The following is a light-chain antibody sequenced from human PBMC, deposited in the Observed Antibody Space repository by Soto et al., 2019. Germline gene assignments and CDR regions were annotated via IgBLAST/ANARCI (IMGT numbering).Light chain of an antibody. CDR1: QSVASH. CDR3: QQRSSVLT. CDR2: DAT. J-gene: IGKJ5*01. Sequence: EVVLTQSPASLSLSPGERATLSCRASQSVASHLAWYQQKPGQAPRLLIYDATKRATGIPARFSGNGFGTYFTLTISSLEPEDVAVYYCQQRSSVLTFGQGTRLDIK. V-gene: IGKV3-11*01.